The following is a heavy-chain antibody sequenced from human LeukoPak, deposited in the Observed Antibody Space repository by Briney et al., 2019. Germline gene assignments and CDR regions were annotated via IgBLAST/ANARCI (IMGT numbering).Heavy chain of an antibody. Sequence: ASVKVSCKASGYTFTSYGISWVRQAPGQGLEWMGWISAYNGNTNYAQKLQGRVTMTTDTSTSTAYMELRSLRSDDTAVYYCARDRLHDNKVPSAFDIWGQGTMVTVSS. J-gene: IGHJ3*02. D-gene: IGHD5-24*01. CDR3: ARDRLHDNKVPSAFDI. V-gene: IGHV1-18*01. CDR2: ISAYNGNT. CDR1: GYTFTSYG.